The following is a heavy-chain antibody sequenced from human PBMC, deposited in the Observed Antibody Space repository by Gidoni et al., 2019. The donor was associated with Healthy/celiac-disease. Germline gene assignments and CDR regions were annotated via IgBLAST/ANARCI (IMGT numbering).Heavy chain of an antibody. CDR2: IYYSGST. CDR3: ARDNDYYDSSGPIMGGMDV. Sequence: IYYSGSTYYNPSLKSRVTISVDTSKNQFSLKLSSVTAADTAVYYCARDNDYYDSSGPIMGGMDVWGQGTTVTVSS. V-gene: IGHV4-30-4*01. D-gene: IGHD3-22*01. J-gene: IGHJ6*02.